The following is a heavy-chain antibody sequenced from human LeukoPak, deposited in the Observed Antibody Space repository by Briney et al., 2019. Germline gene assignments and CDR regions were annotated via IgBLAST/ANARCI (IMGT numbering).Heavy chain of an antibody. CDR2: FDPEDGET. Sequence: ASVKVSCKVSGYTLTELSMHWMRQAPGKGLEWMGGFDPEDGETIYAQKFQGRVTMTEDTSTDTAYMELSSLRSEDTAVYYCATDRMWYSSSWYYFDYWGQGTLVTVSS. V-gene: IGHV1-24*01. J-gene: IGHJ4*02. CDR1: GYTLTELS. CDR3: ATDRMWYSSSWYYFDY. D-gene: IGHD6-13*01.